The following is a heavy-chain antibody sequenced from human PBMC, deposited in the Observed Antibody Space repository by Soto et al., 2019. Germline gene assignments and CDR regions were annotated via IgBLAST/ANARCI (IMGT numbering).Heavy chain of an antibody. CDR2: IWYDGSNK. D-gene: IGHD2-2*01. J-gene: IGHJ6*02. V-gene: IGHV3-33*01. CDR3: ARDLILGYCSSTSCSAYYGMDV. CDR1: GFTFSSYG. Sequence: GGSLRLSCAASGFTFSSYGMHWVRQAPGKGLEWVAVIWYDGSNKYYADSVKGRFTISRDNSKNTLYLQMNSLRAEDTAVYYCARDLILGYCSSTSCSAYYGMDVWGQGTTVTVSS.